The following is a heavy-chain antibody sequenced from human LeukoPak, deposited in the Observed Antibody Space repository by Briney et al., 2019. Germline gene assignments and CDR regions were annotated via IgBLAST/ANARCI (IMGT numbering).Heavy chain of an antibody. V-gene: IGHV1-18*01. D-gene: IGHD6-13*01. CDR1: GYTFTTYA. CDR3: ARRGSSSWSYFDY. J-gene: IGHJ4*02. Sequence: APVKVSCKASGYTFTTYAISWVRQAPGQGLEWMGWISTYNGNTNYAQKFQGRVTLTTDTSTSTAYMDLRSLRSEDTAVYYCARRGSSSWSYFDYWGQGTLVTVSS. CDR2: ISTYNGNT.